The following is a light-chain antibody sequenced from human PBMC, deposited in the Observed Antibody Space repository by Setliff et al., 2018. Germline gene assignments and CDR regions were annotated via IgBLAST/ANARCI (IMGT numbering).Light chain of an antibody. CDR1: SSDVGGYNY. V-gene: IGLV2-14*03. Sequence: ALTQPAAVSGSPGQSITISCAGTSSDVGGYNYVSWYQQHPGKAPKLMIYEVTKRPSGVSDRFSGSKSGNTASLTISGLQAEDEADYYCLSYTSKTTHALFAGGTKVTVL. J-gene: IGLJ2*01. CDR3: LSYTSKTTHAL. CDR2: EVT.